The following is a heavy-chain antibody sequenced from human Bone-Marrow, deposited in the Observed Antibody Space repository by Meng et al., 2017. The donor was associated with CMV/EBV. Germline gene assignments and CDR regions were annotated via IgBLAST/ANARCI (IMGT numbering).Heavy chain of an antibody. CDR1: GDSVSSNSAA. D-gene: IGHD6-19*01. CDR2: TYYRSKWYN. CDR3: ARGITVTGFYFDY. Sequence: SQTLSLTCAISGDSVSSNSAAWNWIRQPPSRGLEWLGRTYYRSKWYNDYAVSVKSRITINPDTSKNQFSLHLNSVTPEDTAVYYCARGITVTGFYFDYWGQGTLVTVSS. V-gene: IGHV6-1*01. J-gene: IGHJ4*02.